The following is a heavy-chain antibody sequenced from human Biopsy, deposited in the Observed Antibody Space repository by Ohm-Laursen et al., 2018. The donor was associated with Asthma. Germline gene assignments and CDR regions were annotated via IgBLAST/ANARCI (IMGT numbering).Heavy chain of an antibody. CDR2: HVPVVGGT. CDR1: GYGLTDLS. J-gene: IGHJ4*01. Sequence: ASVKVSCKISGYGLTDLSMHWVRQAPGQGLEWMGGHVPVVGGTENAWRFQGRVTLTEDTSTDTAYMELSSLSSDDTAVYYCASDFPKGYVRYNLQVWGQGTLVTVSS. CDR3: ASDFPKGYVRYNLQV. D-gene: IGHD1-1*01. V-gene: IGHV1-24*01.